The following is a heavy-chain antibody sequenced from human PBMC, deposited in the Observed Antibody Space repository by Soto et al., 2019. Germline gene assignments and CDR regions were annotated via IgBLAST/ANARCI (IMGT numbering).Heavy chain of an antibody. CDR1: GGSFSGYY. V-gene: IGHV4-34*01. J-gene: IGHJ4*02. D-gene: IGHD3-10*01. Sequence: QVQLQQWGAGLLKPSETLSLTCAVYGGSFSGYYWSWIRQPPGKGLEWIGEINHSGSTNYNPSLKSRVTIXVXXSKTQFSLKLSAVTAADTAVDYCARGHGSGIPYGYWGQGTLVTVSS. CDR2: INHSGST. CDR3: ARGHGSGIPYGY.